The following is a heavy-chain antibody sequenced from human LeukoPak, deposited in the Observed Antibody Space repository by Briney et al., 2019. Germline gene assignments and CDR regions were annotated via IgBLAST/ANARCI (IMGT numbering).Heavy chain of an antibody. Sequence: SETLSLTCTVSGGSIGRSSYYWAWIRQPPGTGLEWIGNIYYSGSTNYNPSLKSRVTISVDMSKNQFSLKLSSVTAADTAFYYCARVAAKTVDYWGQGTLVTVSS. J-gene: IGHJ4*02. CDR2: IYYSGST. CDR1: GGSIGRSSYY. D-gene: IGHD2-15*01. V-gene: IGHV4-39*07. CDR3: ARVAAKTVDY.